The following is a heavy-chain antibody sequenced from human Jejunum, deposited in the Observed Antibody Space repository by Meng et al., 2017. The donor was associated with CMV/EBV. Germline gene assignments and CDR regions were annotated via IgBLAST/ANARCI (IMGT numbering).Heavy chain of an antibody. CDR1: FTGFY. CDR3: ARDYYGSGSYWGGTNLGFDS. V-gene: IGHV1-2*02. J-gene: IGHJ4*02. CDR2: INPNSGDT. Sequence: FTGFYIHLVRQAPGQGLEWIGWINPNSGDTNYAQRFQGRVTMTRDTSISTAYMELSSLRSDDTAVYYCARDYYGSGSYWGGTNLGFDSWGQGTLVTVSS. D-gene: IGHD3-10*01.